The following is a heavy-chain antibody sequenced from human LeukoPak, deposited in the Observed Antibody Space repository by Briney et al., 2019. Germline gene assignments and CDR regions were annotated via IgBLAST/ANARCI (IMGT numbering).Heavy chain of an antibody. D-gene: IGHD2-2*01. Sequence: ASVKVSCKASGYTFTSYYMHWVRQAPGQGLEWTGIINPSGGSTSYAQKFQGRVTMTRDMSTSTVYMELSSLRSEDTAVYYCARGISVVVVPAAIGEGWFDPWGQGTLVTVSS. CDR3: ARGISVVVVPAAIGEGWFDP. CDR1: GYTFTSYY. V-gene: IGHV1-46*01. J-gene: IGHJ5*02. CDR2: INPSGGST.